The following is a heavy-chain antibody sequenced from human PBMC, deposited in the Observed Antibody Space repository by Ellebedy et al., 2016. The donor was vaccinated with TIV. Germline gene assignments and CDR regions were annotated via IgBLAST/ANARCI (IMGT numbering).Heavy chain of an antibody. J-gene: IGHJ4*02. V-gene: IGHV4-59*05. D-gene: IGHD3-10*02. CDR2: ISYSGTT. CDR1: GGSISGFY. Sequence: SETLSLXCNVSGGSISGFYWNWIRQPPGKGLEWIGSISYSGTTYHNPSLKSRVTISEDTSNNQFSLKLSSVTAADTAVYFCARSYQMFGDGGFDSWGQGILVTVSS. CDR3: ARSYQMFGDGGFDS.